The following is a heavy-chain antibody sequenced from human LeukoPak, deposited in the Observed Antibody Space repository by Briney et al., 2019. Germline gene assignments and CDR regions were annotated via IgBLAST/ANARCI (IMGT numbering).Heavy chain of an antibody. J-gene: IGHJ3*02. D-gene: IGHD2-15*01. Sequence: GGSLRLSCVASGFTFSSYSMNWVRQAPGKGLEWVSSISSSSSYIYYADSVKGRFTISRDNAKNALYLQMNSLRAEDTAVYYCARVDVVVVVATHDAFDIWGQGTMVTVSS. CDR3: ARVDVVVVVATHDAFDI. CDR1: GFTFSSYS. V-gene: IGHV3-21*01. CDR2: ISSSSSYI.